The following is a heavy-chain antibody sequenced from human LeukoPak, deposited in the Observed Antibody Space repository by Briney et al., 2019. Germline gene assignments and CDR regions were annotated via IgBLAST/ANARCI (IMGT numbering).Heavy chain of an antibody. CDR1: GGSISSSSYY. CDR2: IYYSGST. D-gene: IGHD3-3*01. Sequence: PSETLSLTCTVSGGSISSSSYYWGWIRQPPGKGLEWIGSIYYSGSTYYNPSLKSRVTISVDTSKNQFSLKLSSVTAADTVVYYCAREGYYDFWSVKLGYFDYWGQGTLVTVSS. CDR3: AREGYYDFWSVKLGYFDY. V-gene: IGHV4-39*07. J-gene: IGHJ4*02.